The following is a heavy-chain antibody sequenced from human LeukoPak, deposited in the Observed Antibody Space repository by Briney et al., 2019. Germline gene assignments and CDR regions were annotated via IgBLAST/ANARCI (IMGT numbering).Heavy chain of an antibody. J-gene: IGHJ1*01. CDR3: AKQLWDGAY. D-gene: IGHD3-10*01. V-gene: IGHV3-23*01. Sequence: GGSLRLSCSASGFTLRNYGMSWVRQAPRKGLEWVAAISSDGRNTHYADSVKGRFTISRDNSKDTVYLQMNSLRAEDTAVYHCAKQLWDGAYWGQGTLVTVSS. CDR2: ISSDGRNT. CDR1: GFTLRNYG.